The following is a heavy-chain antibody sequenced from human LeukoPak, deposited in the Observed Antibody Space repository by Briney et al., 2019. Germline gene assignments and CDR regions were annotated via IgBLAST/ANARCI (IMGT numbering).Heavy chain of an antibody. Sequence: GGSLRLSCAASGFTFSSYGMSWVRQAPGKGLEWVSAISGSGGSTYYADSVKGRFTISRDNSKNTLYLQMNSLRAEDTAVYYCARDPSGMATVNDYWGQGTLVTVSS. CDR2: ISGSGGST. V-gene: IGHV3-23*01. CDR3: ARDPSGMATVNDY. D-gene: IGHD5-24*01. CDR1: GFTFSSYG. J-gene: IGHJ4*02.